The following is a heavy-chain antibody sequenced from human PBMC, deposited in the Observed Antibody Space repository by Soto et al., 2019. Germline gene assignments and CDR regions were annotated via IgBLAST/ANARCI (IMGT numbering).Heavy chain of an antibody. J-gene: IGHJ4*02. CDR2: ISGSGGST. CDR1: GFTFSSYA. V-gene: IGHV3-23*01. Sequence: GGFLRLSCAASGFTFSSYAMSWVRQAPGKGLEWVSAISGSGGSTYYADSVKGRFTISRDNSKNTLYLQMNSLRAEDTAVYYCAKAGGSVFYYFDYWGQGTLVTVSS. D-gene: IGHD2-15*01. CDR3: AKAGGSVFYYFDY.